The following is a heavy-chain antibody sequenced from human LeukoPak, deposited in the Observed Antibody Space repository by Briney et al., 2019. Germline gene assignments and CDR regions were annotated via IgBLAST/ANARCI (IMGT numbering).Heavy chain of an antibody. J-gene: IGHJ4*02. V-gene: IGHV3-30*18. CDR1: GFTFSSYG. CDR3: AKDTPTTGYHLDS. Sequence: GGSLRLSCTASGFTFSSYGMNWVRQAPGKGLEWVAVISYDGSNKYYADSVKGRFTISRDNSENTLYLQINSLRVEDTAVYYCAKDTPTTGYHLDSWGQGTLVTVSS. CDR2: ISYDGSNK. D-gene: IGHD1-1*01.